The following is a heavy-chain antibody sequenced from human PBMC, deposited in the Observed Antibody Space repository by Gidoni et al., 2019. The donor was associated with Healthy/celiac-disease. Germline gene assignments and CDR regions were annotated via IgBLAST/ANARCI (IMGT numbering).Heavy chain of an antibody. Sequence: QVQLVESGGGVVQPGRSLRLSCAASGFTFSSHGMHWVRQAPGKGLVWVAVISYDGSNKYYADSVMGRFTISRDNSKNTLYLQMNSLRAEDTAVYYCAKVVSNDSSGYWGQGTLVTVSS. CDR2: ISYDGSNK. J-gene: IGHJ4*02. CDR3: AKVVSNDSSGY. CDR1: GFTFSSHG. D-gene: IGHD1-1*01. V-gene: IGHV3-30*18.